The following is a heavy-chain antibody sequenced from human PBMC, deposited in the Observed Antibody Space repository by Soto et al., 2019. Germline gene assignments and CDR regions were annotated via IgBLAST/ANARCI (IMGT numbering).Heavy chain of an antibody. J-gene: IGHJ4*02. CDR1: GFTFSSYA. Sequence: GGSLRLSCAASGFTFSSYAMHGVRQAPGKGLEWVAVISYDGSNKYYADSVKGRFTISRDNSKNTLYLQMNSLRAEDTAVYYCARESLYDYVWGSYRSSFVYWGQET. CDR2: ISYDGSNK. V-gene: IGHV3-30-3*01. D-gene: IGHD3-16*02. CDR3: ARESLYDYVWGSYRSSFVY.